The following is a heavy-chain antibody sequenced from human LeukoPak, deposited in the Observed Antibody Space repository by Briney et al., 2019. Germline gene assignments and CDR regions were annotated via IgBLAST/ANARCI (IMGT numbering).Heavy chain of an antibody. D-gene: IGHD6-25*01. Sequence: PSETLSLTCAVYGGSFSDYYWSWIRQPPGKGLEWIGYIYYSGSTYYNPSLKSRVTISVDTSKNQFSLKLSSVTAADTAVYYCARAAAIRDAFDIWGQGTMVTVSS. CDR2: IYYSGST. V-gene: IGHV4-30-4*01. J-gene: IGHJ3*02. CDR3: ARAAAIRDAFDI. CDR1: GGSFSDYY.